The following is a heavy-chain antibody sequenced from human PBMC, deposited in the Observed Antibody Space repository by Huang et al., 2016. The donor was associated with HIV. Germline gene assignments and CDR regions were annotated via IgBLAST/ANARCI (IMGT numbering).Heavy chain of an antibody. D-gene: IGHD2-21*02. CDR2: SYPGYSDV. CDR3: ARPPTYSDDGGYYIDAFGV. V-gene: IGHV5-51*03. Sequence: EVQLVQSGAEMKRPGESLKISCKVSGYSFTRQWIGWVRQMPGKGPEGMGISYPGYSDVKYSPTFQGKVTISADNSISTAYLQWKSLKVSDTAMYFCARPPTYSDDGGYYIDAFGVWGRGTMVTVS. CDR1: GYSFTRQW. J-gene: IGHJ3*01.